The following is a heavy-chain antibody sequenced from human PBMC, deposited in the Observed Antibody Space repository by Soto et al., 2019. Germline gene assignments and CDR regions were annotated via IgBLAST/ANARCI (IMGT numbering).Heavy chain of an antibody. D-gene: IGHD3-3*01. CDR1: GFILGSYA. CDR3: AKSYDLWSPYLSFGDQRDP. J-gene: IGHJ5*02. Sequence: PGGSLRRSCAASGFILGSYAINWVRQLPDKGPEWVAVLSTDGSTPDYANSVMGRFTISRDNSTYARFLQVSSLRPGDTAIYFCAKSYDLWSPYLSFGDQRDPWGQGTLVTVSS. CDR2: LSTDGSTP. V-gene: IGHV3-30*15.